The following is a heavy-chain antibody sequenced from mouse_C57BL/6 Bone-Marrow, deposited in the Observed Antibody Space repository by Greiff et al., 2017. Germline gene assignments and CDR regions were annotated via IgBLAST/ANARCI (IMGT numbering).Heavy chain of an antibody. CDR1: GYTFTSYG. V-gene: IGHV1-81*01. Sequence: VQLQQSGAELARPGASVTLSCKASGYTFTSYGISWVKQRTGPGLEWIGEIYPRCGNTYYNEKFKGKATLTADNSSSTAYMELRGLTSEDSAVYVCTRKDYACAYWGQGTLVTVSA. D-gene: IGHD2-4*01. J-gene: IGHJ3*01. CDR2: IYPRCGNT. CDR3: TRKDYACAY.